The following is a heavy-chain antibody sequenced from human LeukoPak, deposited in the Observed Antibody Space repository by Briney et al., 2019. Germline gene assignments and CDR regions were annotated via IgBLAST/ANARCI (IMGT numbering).Heavy chain of an antibody. V-gene: IGHV4-38-2*02. CDR3: AREKGKVFGELSLLGVYYMDV. J-gene: IGHJ6*03. CDR1: GYSISSGFY. D-gene: IGHD3-10*02. CDR2: IYHSGST. Sequence: SETLSLTCTVSGYSISSGFYWGWIRQPPGKGPEWIGSIYHSGSTHYNSSLKSRVTISVDTSKNQLSLKLSSVTAADTAVYYCAREKGKVFGELSLLGVYYMDVWGKGTTVTVSS.